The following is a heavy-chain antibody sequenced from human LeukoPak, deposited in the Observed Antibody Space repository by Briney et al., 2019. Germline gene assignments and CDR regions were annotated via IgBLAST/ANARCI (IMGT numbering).Heavy chain of an antibody. D-gene: IGHD4-17*01. CDR3: ARDYDYGDYPGY. CDR2: INSDGSST. CDR1: GFTFSRYW. J-gene: IGHJ4*02. Sequence: QPGGSLRLSCTASGFTFSRYWMHWVRQVPGKGLVWVSRINSDGSSTTNADSVKGRFSISRDNAKNTLYLQMNSLRAEDTALYYCARDYDYGDYPGYWGQGTLVTVSS. V-gene: IGHV3-74*01.